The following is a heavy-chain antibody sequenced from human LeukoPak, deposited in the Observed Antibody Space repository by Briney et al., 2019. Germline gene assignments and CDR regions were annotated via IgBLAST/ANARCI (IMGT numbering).Heavy chain of an antibody. J-gene: IGHJ4*02. Sequence: SETLSLTCTVSGGSISGYYWSWIRQPPGKGLEWIGYILYTGSTNHNPSLKSRVTISVDTSKNQFSLNLNSVTAADTAAYYCARYHCSTTTCYNFDYWGQGILVTVSS. CDR2: ILYTGST. CDR1: GGSISGYY. CDR3: ARYHCSTTTCYNFDY. D-gene: IGHD2-2*02. V-gene: IGHV4-59*03.